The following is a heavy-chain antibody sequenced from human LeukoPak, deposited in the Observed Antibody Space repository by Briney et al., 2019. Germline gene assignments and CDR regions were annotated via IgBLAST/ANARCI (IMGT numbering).Heavy chain of an antibody. D-gene: IGHD3-3*01. Sequence: GGSLRLSCAASGFTFDDYAMHWVRQAPGKGLEWVSGISWNSGSIGYADSVKGRFTISRDNAKNSLYLQMNSLRAEDTALYYCAKDQLVFWSGYPNMGAFGYWGQGTLVTVSS. J-gene: IGHJ4*02. CDR2: ISWNSGSI. CDR1: GFTFDDYA. CDR3: AKDQLVFWSGYPNMGAFGY. V-gene: IGHV3-9*01.